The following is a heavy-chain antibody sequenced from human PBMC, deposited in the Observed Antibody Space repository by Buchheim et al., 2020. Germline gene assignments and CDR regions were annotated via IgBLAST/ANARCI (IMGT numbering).Heavy chain of an antibody. CDR2: IFYSGSA. V-gene: IGHV4-39*01. CDR1: GGSISGDNYY. CDR3: ARIGMVVVSD. Sequence: QVQLKESGPGRVQPSETLSLTCTVSGGSISGDNYYWGWIRQSPGQGLEWIGKIFYSGSAHYNPSLRSRVTISVDPSKNQISLTLTSVTAADAGLYYCARIGMVVVSDWGQGT. J-gene: IGHJ4*02. D-gene: IGHD3-22*01.